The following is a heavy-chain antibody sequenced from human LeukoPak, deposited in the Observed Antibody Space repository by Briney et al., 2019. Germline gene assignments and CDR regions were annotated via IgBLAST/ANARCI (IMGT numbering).Heavy chain of an antibody. CDR3: ASGTAEAPLDN. CDR2: FNNMEIYT. CDR1: GFSLSDYH. V-gene: IGHV3-11*03. D-gene: IGHD6-13*01. Sequence: SGGSLRLSCAASGFSLSDYHMSWIRQAPGKGLEWIAYFNNMEIYTNYAESVKGRFTISRDSAKNSLYLQMNSLRADDTAVYYCASGTAEAPLDNWGQGTLVTVSS. J-gene: IGHJ4*02.